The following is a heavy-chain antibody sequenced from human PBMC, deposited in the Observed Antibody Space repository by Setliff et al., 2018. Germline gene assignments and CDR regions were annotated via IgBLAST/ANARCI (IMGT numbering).Heavy chain of an antibody. V-gene: IGHV3-23*01. J-gene: IGHJ4*02. D-gene: IGHD3-22*01. CDR3: ARADSDSYYPYYFDF. CDR1: GFTFRKHA. Sequence: GESLKISCTASGFTFRKHALAWVRQAPGKGLQWVSSVSGSGMTRDYTDSVKGRFTVSRDSSQNKIHLQMDSPRAEDTGKYFCARADSDSYYPYYFDFWGQGVLVTVSS. CDR2: VSGSGMTR.